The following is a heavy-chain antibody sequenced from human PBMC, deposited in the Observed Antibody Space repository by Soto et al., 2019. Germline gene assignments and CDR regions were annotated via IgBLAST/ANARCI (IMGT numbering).Heavy chain of an antibody. Sequence: QLQLQESGPGLVKHSETLSLTCTVSGGSISSSSYYWGWLRQPPGKGLEWIGRIYHSGSTYYNPSLKSRVPISVDTSKNQFSLKLSSVTVADTAVYYCATLWGQDWGQGTLVTVSS. CDR3: ATLWGQD. V-gene: IGHV4-39*01. CDR1: GGSISSSSYY. D-gene: IGHD3-10*01. CDR2: IYHSGST. J-gene: IGHJ4*02.